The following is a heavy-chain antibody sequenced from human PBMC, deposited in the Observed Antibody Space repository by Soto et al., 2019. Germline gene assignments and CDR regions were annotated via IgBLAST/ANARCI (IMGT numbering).Heavy chain of an antibody. Sequence: SETLSLTCTVSGGSNSSGGYYWSWIRQHPGKSLEWIGYIYYSGSTYYNPSLKSRVTISVDTSKNQFSLKLSSVTAADTAVYYCVRAAGRIAAGTQLRFFDYSGQGTLVTVSS. CDR2: IYYSGST. CDR3: VRAAGRIAAGTQLRFFDY. V-gene: IGHV4-31*03. J-gene: IGHJ4*02. CDR1: GGSNSSGGYY. D-gene: IGHD6-6*01.